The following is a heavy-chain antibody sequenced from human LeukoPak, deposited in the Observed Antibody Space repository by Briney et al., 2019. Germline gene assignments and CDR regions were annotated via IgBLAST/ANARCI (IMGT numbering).Heavy chain of an antibody. CDR2: ISSSGSTI. D-gene: IGHD6-13*01. J-gene: IGHJ3*02. Sequence: PGGSLRLSCAASGFTFSNYYMSWIRQAPGKGLEWVSYISSSGSTIYYADSVKGRFTISRDNAKNSLCLQMNSLRAEDTAVYYCARDSSSWKNDAFDIWGQGTMVTVPS. V-gene: IGHV3-11*01. CDR3: ARDSSSWKNDAFDI. CDR1: GFTFSNYY.